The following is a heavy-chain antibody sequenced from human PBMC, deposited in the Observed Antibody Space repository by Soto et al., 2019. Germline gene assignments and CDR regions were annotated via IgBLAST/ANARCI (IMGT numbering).Heavy chain of an antibody. Sequence: SETLSLTCTVSGGSISSGGYYWSWIRQHPGKGLEWIGYIYYSGSTYYNPSLKSRVTIPVDRSKNQFSLKLSSVTAADTAVYYCARAGYSGYDYVDYFDYWGQGTLVTVSS. CDR3: ARAGYSGYDYVDYFDY. D-gene: IGHD5-12*01. CDR1: GGSISSGGYY. V-gene: IGHV4-31*03. CDR2: IYYSGST. J-gene: IGHJ4*02.